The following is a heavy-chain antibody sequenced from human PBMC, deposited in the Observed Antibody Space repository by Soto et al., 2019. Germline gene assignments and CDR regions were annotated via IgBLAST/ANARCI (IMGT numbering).Heavy chain of an antibody. CDR1: EGTFSSYA. V-gene: IGHV1-69*12. Sequence: QVQLVQSGAEVKKPGSSVKVSCKASEGTFSSYAISWVRQAPGQGLEWMGGIIPIFGTANYAQKFQGRVTITADESTSTAYMELSSLRSEDTAVYYCARVRVRFLEWLGSEGWGQGTLVTVSS. CDR3: ARVRVRFLEWLGSEG. CDR2: IIPIFGTA. J-gene: IGHJ4*02. D-gene: IGHD3-3*01.